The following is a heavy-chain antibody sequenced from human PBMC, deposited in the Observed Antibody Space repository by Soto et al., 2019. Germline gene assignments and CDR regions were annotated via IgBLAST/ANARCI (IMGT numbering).Heavy chain of an antibody. J-gene: IGHJ2*01. V-gene: IGHV1-8*01. CDR3: ARWDEEQPPGYFDL. CDR2: MSANTGNT. D-gene: IGHD1-26*01. CDR1: GYTFTGYD. Sequence: QVQLVQSGVEVKKPGASVKVSCKASGYTFTGYDINWVRQATGQGLEWMGWMSANTGNTGFAQRFQGRVTMTRDTSMSTAYMELSSLTSEDTAVYYCARWDEEQPPGYFDLWGRGTLVTVSS.